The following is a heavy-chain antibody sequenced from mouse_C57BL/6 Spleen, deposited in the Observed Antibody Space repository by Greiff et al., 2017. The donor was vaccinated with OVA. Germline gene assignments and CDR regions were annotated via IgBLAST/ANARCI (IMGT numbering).Heavy chain of an antibody. CDR1: GYTFTSYW. CDR3: AREMIYYGNYGYAMDY. CDR2: IYPGSGST. Sequence: QVQLQQPGAELVKPGASVKLSCKASGYTFTSYWITWVKQRPGQGLEWIGDIYPGSGSTNYNEKFKSKATLTVDTSSSTAYMQLSSLTSEDSAVYYGAREMIYYGNYGYAMDYWGQGTSVTVSS. V-gene: IGHV1-55*01. D-gene: IGHD2-1*01. J-gene: IGHJ4*01.